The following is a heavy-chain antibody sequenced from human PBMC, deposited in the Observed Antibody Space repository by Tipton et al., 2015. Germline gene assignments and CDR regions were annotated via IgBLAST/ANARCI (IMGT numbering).Heavy chain of an antibody. D-gene: IGHD4-23*01. J-gene: IGHJ4*02. CDR2: IQYSGGT. CDR1: SDSINKYY. V-gene: IGHV4-59*01. CDR3: ARARGRHGGLFDS. Sequence: TLSLTCTVSSDSINKYYWSWIRQPPGKELQWIGYIQYSGGTNYNPSLENRVSMSVDTSKTQFSLKMSSVTASDTAVYYCARARGRHGGLFDSWGQGILVTVSS.